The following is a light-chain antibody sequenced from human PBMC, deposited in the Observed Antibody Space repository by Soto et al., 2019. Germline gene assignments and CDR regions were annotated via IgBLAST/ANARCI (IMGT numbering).Light chain of an antibody. V-gene: IGLV1-40*01. J-gene: IGLJ2*01. CDR2: ANS. CDR3: QSFDSSLSASI. Sequence: QSVLTQPPSMSGAPGQRVTISCSGSGSNIGAGYDVHWYQQFPGTAPKVLIYANSNRPSGVPDRFSGSKSGTSAYLAITGLQAEDEANCYCQSFDSSLSASIFGGGTQLTVL. CDR1: GSNIGAGYD.